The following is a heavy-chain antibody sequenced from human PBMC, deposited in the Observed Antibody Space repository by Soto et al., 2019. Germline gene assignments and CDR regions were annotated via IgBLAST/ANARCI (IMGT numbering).Heavy chain of an antibody. CDR3: ARESIAARTHYYYYGMDV. CDR2: IYYSGST. Sequence: PSETLSLTCTVSGGSISSYYWIWIRQPPGKGLEWIGYIYYSGSTNYNPSLKSRVTISVDTSKNQFSLKLSSVTAADTAVYYCARESIAARTHYYYYGMDVWGQGNTVTVS. CDR1: GGSISSYY. D-gene: IGHD6-6*01. V-gene: IGHV4-59*01. J-gene: IGHJ6*02.